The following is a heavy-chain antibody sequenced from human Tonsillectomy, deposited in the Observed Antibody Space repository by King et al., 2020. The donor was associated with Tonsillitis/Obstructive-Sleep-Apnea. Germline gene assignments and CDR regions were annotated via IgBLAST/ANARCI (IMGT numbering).Heavy chain of an antibody. J-gene: IGHJ4*02. CDR1: GYSFTSYW. Sequence: VQLVESGAEVKKPGESLKISCKGSGYSFTSYWIGWVRQMPGKGLEWMGIIYPGDSDTRYSPSFQGQVTISADKSISTAYLQWSSLKASDTAMYYCARPEQQLVTPPLLSWSYWGQGTLVTVSS. D-gene: IGHD6-13*01. CDR3: ARPEQQLVTPPLLSWSY. CDR2: IYPGDSDT. V-gene: IGHV5-51*01.